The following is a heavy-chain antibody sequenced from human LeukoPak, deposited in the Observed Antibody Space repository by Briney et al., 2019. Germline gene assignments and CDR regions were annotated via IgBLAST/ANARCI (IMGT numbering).Heavy chain of an antibody. V-gene: IGHV4-59*08. CDR2: IYHSGST. CDR3: ARRTAKTPNYFDY. Sequence: SETLSLTCTVSGGSISSYYWSWIRQPPGKGLEWIGYIYHSGSTNYNPSLKSRVTISLDTSKNQFSLKLTSVTAADTAMYYCARRTAKTPNYFDYWGQGALVTVSS. CDR1: GGSISSYY. J-gene: IGHJ4*02. D-gene: IGHD1-1*01.